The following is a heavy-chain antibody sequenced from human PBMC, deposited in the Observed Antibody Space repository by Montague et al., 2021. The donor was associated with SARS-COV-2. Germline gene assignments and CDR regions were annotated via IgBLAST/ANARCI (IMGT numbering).Heavy chain of an antibody. CDR1: GGSISSSNYY. CDR2: IFYRGST. J-gene: IGHJ6*02. V-gene: IGHV4-39*02. D-gene: IGHD3-10*01. Sequence: SETLSLTCTVSGGSISSSNYYWGWIRQSPGKGLERIGNIFYRGSTNYSPSLRSRVSIYFDKSKNHLSLKLISVTAADTAVYYCARREVNYNDSNLMDVWGQGTAVTVSS. CDR3: ARREVNYNDSNLMDV.